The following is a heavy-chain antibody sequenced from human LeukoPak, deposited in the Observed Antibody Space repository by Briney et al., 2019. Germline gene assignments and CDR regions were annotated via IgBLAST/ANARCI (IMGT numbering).Heavy chain of an antibody. Sequence: ASVKVSCKASGGTFSSYAISWVRQAPGQGLEWMGGITPIFGTANYAQKFQGRVTITADESTSTAYMELSSLRSEDTAVYYCARAGHYYDSSGYYLGYWGQGTLVTVSS. CDR3: ARAGHYYDSSGYYLGY. CDR2: ITPIFGTA. D-gene: IGHD3-22*01. J-gene: IGHJ4*02. CDR1: GGTFSSYA. V-gene: IGHV1-69*13.